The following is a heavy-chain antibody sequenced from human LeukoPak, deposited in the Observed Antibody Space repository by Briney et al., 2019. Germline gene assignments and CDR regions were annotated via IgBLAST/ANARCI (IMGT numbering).Heavy chain of an antibody. J-gene: IGHJ4*02. V-gene: IGHV3-21*01. CDR3: ARGRGKATLPSDY. CDR1: GFTFSSYS. Sequence: SPGGSLRLSCAASGFTFSSYSMNWVRQAPGKGLEWVSSISSSSSYIYYADSVKGRFTISRDNAKNSLYLQMNSLRAEDTAVYYCARGRGKATLPSDYWGQGTLVTVSS. CDR2: ISSSSSYI. D-gene: IGHD2-15*01.